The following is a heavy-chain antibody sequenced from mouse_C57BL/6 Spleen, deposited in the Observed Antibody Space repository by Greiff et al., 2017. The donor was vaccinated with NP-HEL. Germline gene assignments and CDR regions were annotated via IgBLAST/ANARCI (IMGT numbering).Heavy chain of an antibody. CDR3: TRSYGNPYYAMDY. D-gene: IGHD2-1*01. Sequence: VQLVESGAELVRPGASVTLSCKASGYTFTAYEMHWVKQTPVHGLEWIGAIDPETGGTAYNQKFKGKAILTADKSSSTAYMELRSLTSEDSAVYYCTRSYGNPYYAMDYWGQGTSVTVSS. CDR2: IDPETGGT. J-gene: IGHJ4*01. CDR1: GYTFTAYE. V-gene: IGHV1-15*01.